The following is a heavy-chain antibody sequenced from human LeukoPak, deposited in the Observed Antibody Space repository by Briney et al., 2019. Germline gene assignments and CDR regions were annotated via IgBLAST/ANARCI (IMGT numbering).Heavy chain of an antibody. J-gene: IGHJ4*02. Sequence: SETLSLTCAVYDGSFSGYYWSWIRQPPGKGLEWIGEINHSGSTNYNPSLKSRVTISVDTSKNQFSLKLSSVTAADTAVHYCAREAVRGVIRDWGQGTLVTVSS. D-gene: IGHD3-10*01. CDR2: INHSGST. CDR1: DGSFSGYY. V-gene: IGHV4-34*01. CDR3: AREAVRGVIRD.